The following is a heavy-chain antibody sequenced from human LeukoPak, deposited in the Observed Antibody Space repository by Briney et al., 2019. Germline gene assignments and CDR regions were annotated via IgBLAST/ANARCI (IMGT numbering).Heavy chain of an antibody. CDR2: INNDGSST. J-gene: IGHJ4*02. CDR3: TREVQAAGKTLDY. D-gene: IGHD6-13*01. V-gene: IGHV3-74*01. Sequence: GGSLRLSCAASGFTFSSYWMHWVRQVPEKGLVWVSRINNDGSSTTYADSVKGRFTISRDNAKNTLYLQMNSLRAEDTAVYYCTREVQAAGKTLDYWGQGTLITVSS. CDR1: GFTFSSYW.